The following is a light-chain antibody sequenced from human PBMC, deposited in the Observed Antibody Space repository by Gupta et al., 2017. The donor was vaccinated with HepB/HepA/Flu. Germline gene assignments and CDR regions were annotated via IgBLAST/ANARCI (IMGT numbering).Light chain of an antibody. CDR1: KLGDKY. J-gene: IGLJ2*01. CDR2: QDS. Sequence: SYELTQPPSVSVSPGQTASITCSGVKLGDKYACWYQQKPGQSPVLVIYQDSKRPSGIPERFSGSNAGNTATLTISGTQAMDEADYYCQAWDSRTKVVFGGGTKLTVL. CDR3: QAWDSRTKVV. V-gene: IGLV3-1*01.